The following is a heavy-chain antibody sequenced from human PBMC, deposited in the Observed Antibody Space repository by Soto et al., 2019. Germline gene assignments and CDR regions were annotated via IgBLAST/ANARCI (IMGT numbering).Heavy chain of an antibody. V-gene: IGHV4-30-2*01. J-gene: IGHJ6*02. CDR1: NGSVSSGTYS. Sequence: SETLSLTXTVSNGSVSSGTYSWSWVRQPPGKGLEWIGYIYYSGTTYYTPSLKSRLTMSMDRANDRFSLNLTSVTAADTAVYFCARGHYYYGMDVWGQGITVTVSS. CDR3: ARGHYYYGMDV. CDR2: IYYSGTT.